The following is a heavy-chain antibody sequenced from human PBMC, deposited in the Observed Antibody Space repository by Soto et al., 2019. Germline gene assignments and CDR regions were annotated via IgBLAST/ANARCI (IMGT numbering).Heavy chain of an antibody. CDR3: AKDYYFDH. J-gene: IGHJ4*02. CDR1: GFTFSAYA. CDR2: INVDDST. V-gene: IGHV3-23*01. Sequence: EVQLLESGGGLVQPGGSLRLSCAASGFTFSAYAMSWVRQSPGKGLEWVSSINVDDSTYYADSVKGRLTISRDNTRSTVFLELSSLRVEDTATFYFAKDYYFDHWGQGTQVTVSS.